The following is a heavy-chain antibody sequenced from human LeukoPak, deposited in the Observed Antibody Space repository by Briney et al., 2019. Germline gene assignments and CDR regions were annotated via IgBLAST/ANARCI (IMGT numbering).Heavy chain of an antibody. J-gene: IGHJ4*02. Sequence: SVKVSCKASGGTFSSYAISWVRQAPGQGLEWMGGIIPIFGTANYAQKFQGRVTITADESTSTAYMELSSLRSEDTAVYYCARDAGGTAIGYSGSTAYWGQGTLVTVSS. CDR2: IIPIFGTA. CDR1: GGTFSSYA. D-gene: IGHD5-12*01. CDR3: ARDAGGTAIGYSGSTAY. V-gene: IGHV1-69*13.